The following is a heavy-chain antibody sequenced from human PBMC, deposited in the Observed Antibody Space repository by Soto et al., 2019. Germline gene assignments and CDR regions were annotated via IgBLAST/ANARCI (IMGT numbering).Heavy chain of an antibody. V-gene: IGHV4-34*01. Sequence: SETLSLTCAVYGGSFSGYYWSWIRQPPGKGLEWIGYIYYSGSTYYNPSLKSRVTISVDTSKNQFSLKLSSVTAADTAVYYCARDPRYSGYGPHYYGMDIWGQGTTVTVSS. CDR3: ARDPRYSGYGPHYYGMDI. J-gene: IGHJ6*02. CDR1: GGSFSGYY. CDR2: IYYSGST. D-gene: IGHD5-12*01.